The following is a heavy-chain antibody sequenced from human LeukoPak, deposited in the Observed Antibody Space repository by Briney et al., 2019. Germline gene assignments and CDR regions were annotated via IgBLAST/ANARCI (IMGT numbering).Heavy chain of an antibody. J-gene: IGHJ4*02. V-gene: IGHV4-4*07. Sequence: SETLFLTCTVSGGSINNYYWSWIRQPAGKGLEWIGHISTSGTTNYNPSLKSRVTISVDSSNNQFSLRLSSATAADTAVYFCARDRGVTVPGRRLDFWGQGTLVTVSS. CDR1: GGSINNYY. CDR2: ISTSGTT. CDR3: ARDRGVTVPGRRLDF. D-gene: IGHD6-19*01.